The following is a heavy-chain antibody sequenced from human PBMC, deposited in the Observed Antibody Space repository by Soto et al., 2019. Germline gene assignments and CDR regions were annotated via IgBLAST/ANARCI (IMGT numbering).Heavy chain of an antibody. Sequence: NLARKTAGYTITVDLRGRGLLTPKKGLEWMGWINPNSGGTNYAQKFQGWVTMTRDTSISTAYMELSRLRSDDTVVYDGAIVGVRVLLAYWGKGTLVTVSS. CDR1: GYTITVDL. J-gene: IGHJ4*02. CDR2: INPNSGGT. CDR3: AIVGVRVLLAY. V-gene: IGHV1-2*04. D-gene: IGHD3-22*01.